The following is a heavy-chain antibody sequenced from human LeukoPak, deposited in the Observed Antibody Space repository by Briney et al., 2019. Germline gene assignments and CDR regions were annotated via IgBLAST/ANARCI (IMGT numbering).Heavy chain of an antibody. Sequence: SETLSLTCTVSGGSISSYYWSWIRQPPGKGLEWIGYIYYSGSTNYNPPLKSRVTISVDTSKNQFSLKLSSVTAADTAVYYCARGYSGYDRYFDYWGQGTLVTVSS. CDR2: IYYSGST. CDR3: ARGYSGYDRYFDY. D-gene: IGHD5-12*01. J-gene: IGHJ4*02. V-gene: IGHV4-59*08. CDR1: GGSISSYY.